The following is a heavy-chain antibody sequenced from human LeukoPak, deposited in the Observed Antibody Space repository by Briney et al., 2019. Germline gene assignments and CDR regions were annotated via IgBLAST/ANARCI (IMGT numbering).Heavy chain of an antibody. J-gene: IGHJ6*03. Sequence: SVKVSCKVSGGTFSSYAISWVRQAPGQGLEWMGGIIPIFGTANYAQKFQGRVTITTDESTSTAYMELSSLRSEDTAVYYCACMGSSSEQYYYYYMDVWGKGTTVTVSS. V-gene: IGHV1-69*05. CDR3: ACMGSSSEQYYYYYMDV. CDR1: GGTFSSYA. D-gene: IGHD6-6*01. CDR2: IIPIFGTA.